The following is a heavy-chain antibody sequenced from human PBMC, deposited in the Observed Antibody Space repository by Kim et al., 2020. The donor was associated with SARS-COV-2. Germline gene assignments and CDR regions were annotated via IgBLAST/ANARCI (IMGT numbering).Heavy chain of an antibody. Sequence: SETLSLTCSGSGCSISSYYWNWFRQPAGKGLEWIARLHNSGNINYNPSLKSRVTLSVGTSNNQFSLKLTSLTAADTAAHYCPTGDAGYWGQGTLGTVSS. CDR3: PTGDAGY. J-gene: IGHJ4*02. CDR1: GCSISSYY. D-gene: IGHD1-1*01. CDR2: LHNSGNI. V-gene: IGHV4-4*07.